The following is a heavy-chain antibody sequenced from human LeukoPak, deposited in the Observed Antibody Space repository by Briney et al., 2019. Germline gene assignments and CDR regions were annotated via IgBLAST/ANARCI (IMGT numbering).Heavy chain of an antibody. Sequence: GGSLRLSCAASGFTFSRCAMNWVRQAPGKGLEWVSAVSGRDITSYTDSVKGRFTISRDNSKNTVYLQMNGLRAEDTAVYYCAKAPRHNWNDPFDYWGQGSLVTVAS. CDR3: AKAPRHNWNDPFDY. D-gene: IGHD1-1*01. J-gene: IGHJ4*02. CDR1: GFTFSRCA. V-gene: IGHV3-23*01. CDR2: VSGRDIT.